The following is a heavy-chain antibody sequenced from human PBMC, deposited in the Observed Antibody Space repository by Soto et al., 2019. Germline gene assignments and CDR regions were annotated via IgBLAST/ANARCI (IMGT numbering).Heavy chain of an antibody. J-gene: IGHJ3*02. CDR3: ARDRYYYDSSGFHDAFDI. CDR1: GGTFSSYA. V-gene: IGHV1-69*13. Sequence: SVKVSCKASGGTFSSYAISWVRQAPGQGLEWMGGITPIFGTANYAQKFQGRVTITADESTSTAYMELSSLRSEDTAVYYCARDRYYYDSSGFHDAFDIWGRGTMVTVSS. CDR2: ITPIFGTA. D-gene: IGHD3-22*01.